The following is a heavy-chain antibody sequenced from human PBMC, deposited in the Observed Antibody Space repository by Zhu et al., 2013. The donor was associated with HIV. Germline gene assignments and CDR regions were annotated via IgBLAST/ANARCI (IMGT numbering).Heavy chain of an antibody. CDR3: ARDPAWGSRPYDY. V-gene: IGHV1-2*02. J-gene: IGHJ4*02. D-gene: IGHD3-16*01. CDR2: IDPNSGGT. Sequence: QVQLVQSGAEVKKPGASVKVSCKASGYTFTGYYMHWVRQAPGQGLEWMGWIDPNSGGTNYAQKFQGRVTMTRDTSTSTAYMELSRLRSDDTAVYYCARDPAWGSRPYDYWGQGTLVTVSS. CDR1: GYTFTGYY.